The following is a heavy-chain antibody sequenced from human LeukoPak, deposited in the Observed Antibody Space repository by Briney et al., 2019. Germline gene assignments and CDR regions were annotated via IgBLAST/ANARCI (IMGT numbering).Heavy chain of an antibody. CDR1: GGSISSSSYY. CDR3: ARDENGYVWGSFRA. D-gene: IGHD3-16*02. CDR2: IYYSGGT. V-gene: IGHV4-39*07. Sequence: SETLSLTCTVSGGSISSSSYYWGWIRQPPGKGLEWIGSIYYSGGTYYNPSLESRVTMSLDTSKNQFSLKLSSVTAADTAVYYCARDENGYVWGSFRAWGQGTLVTVSS. J-gene: IGHJ5*02.